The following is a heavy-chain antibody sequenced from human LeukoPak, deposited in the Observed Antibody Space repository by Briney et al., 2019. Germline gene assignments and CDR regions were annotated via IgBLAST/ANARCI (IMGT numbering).Heavy chain of an antibody. Sequence: SETLSLTCTVSGGSISSYYWSWIRQPPGKGLEWIGYIYYSGSTNYNPSLKSRVTISVDTSKNQFSLKLSSVTAADTAVYYCARDTAMVYYYYYYMDVWGKGTTVTVSS. CDR2: IYYSGST. D-gene: IGHD5-18*01. CDR1: GGSISSYY. J-gene: IGHJ6*03. V-gene: IGHV4-59*12. CDR3: ARDTAMVYYYYYYMDV.